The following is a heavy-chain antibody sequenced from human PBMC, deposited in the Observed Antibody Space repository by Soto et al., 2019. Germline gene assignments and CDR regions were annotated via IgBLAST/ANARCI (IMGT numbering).Heavy chain of an antibody. CDR2: IYYSGST. CDR3: ARGYNWNDVSDY. CDR1: GGSISSYY. V-gene: IGHV4-59*01. D-gene: IGHD1-20*01. J-gene: IGHJ4*02. Sequence: TSETLSLTCTVSGGSISSYYWSWIRQPPGKGLEWIGYIYYSGSTNYNPSLKSRVTISVDTSKNQFSLKLSSVTAADTAVYYCARGYNWNDVSDYWGQGTLVTVSS.